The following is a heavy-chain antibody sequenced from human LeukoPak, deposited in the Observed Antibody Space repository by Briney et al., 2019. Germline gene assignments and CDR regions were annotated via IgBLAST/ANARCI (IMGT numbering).Heavy chain of an antibody. CDR2: ISSSSSTI. D-gene: IGHD4-17*01. CDR1: GFTFSSYE. J-gene: IGHJ4*02. V-gene: IGHV3-48*03. Sequence: PGGSLRLSCAASGFTFSSYEMNWVRQAPGKGLEWVSYISSSSSTIYYADSVKGRFTISRDNAKNSLYLQMNSLRAEDTAVYYCARILHDYGDYGFDYWGQGTLVTVSS. CDR3: ARILHDYGDYGFDY.